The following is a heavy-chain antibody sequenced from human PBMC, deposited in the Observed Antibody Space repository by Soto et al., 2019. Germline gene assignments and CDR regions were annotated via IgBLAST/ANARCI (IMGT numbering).Heavy chain of an antibody. J-gene: IGHJ6*02. CDR1: GGTFSSYA. D-gene: IGHD3-10*01. Sequence: GASVKVSCKASGGTFSSYAISWVRQAPGQGLEWMGGIIPIFGTANYAQKFQGRVTITADESTSTAYMELSSLRSEDTAVYYCASGTRRSCNYYYGMDVWGQGTTVTVSS. CDR2: IIPIFGTA. V-gene: IGHV1-69*13. CDR3: ASGTRRSCNYYYGMDV.